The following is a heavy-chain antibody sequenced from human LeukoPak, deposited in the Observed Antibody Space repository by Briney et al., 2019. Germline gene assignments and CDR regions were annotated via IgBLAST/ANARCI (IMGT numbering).Heavy chain of an antibody. CDR3: AKNYDILTGYWYYGMNV. J-gene: IGHJ6*02. Sequence: GGSLRLSCAASGFTFNSDVMSWVRLAPGKGLEWVSVVSGSGGSTYYADSVRGRFTISRDNSKNTLFLQMNSLRAEDTAVYYCAKNYDILTGYWYYGMNVWGQGATVTVSS. CDR2: VSGSGGST. CDR1: GFTFNSDV. V-gene: IGHV3-23*01. D-gene: IGHD3-9*01.